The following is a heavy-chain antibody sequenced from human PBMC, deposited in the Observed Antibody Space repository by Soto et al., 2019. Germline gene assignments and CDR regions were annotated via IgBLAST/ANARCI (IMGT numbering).Heavy chain of an antibody. Sequence: ASVKVSCKASGYTFTGYYMHWVRQAPGQGLEWMGWINPNSGGTNYAQKFQGRVTMTRDTSIRTAYMELSRLRSDDTAVYYCAKSTVTTEAFDYWGQGTLVTVSS. D-gene: IGHD4-17*01. CDR1: GYTFTGYY. J-gene: IGHJ4*02. CDR2: INPNSGGT. V-gene: IGHV1-2*02. CDR3: AKSTVTTEAFDY.